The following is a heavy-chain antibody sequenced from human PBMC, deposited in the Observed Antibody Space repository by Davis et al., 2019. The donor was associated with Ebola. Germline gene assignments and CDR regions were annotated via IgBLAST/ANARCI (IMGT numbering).Heavy chain of an antibody. CDR2: ISAYNGNT. D-gene: IGHD4-17*01. CDR1: GYTFTSYG. Sequence: AASVKVSCKASGYTFTSYGISWVRQAPGQGLEWMGWISAYNGNTNYAQKLQGRVTMTTDTSTSTAYMELRSLRSDDTAVYYCERVGTTVTTSYYYYGMDVWGQGTTVIVSS. J-gene: IGHJ6*02. CDR3: ERVGTTVTTSYYYYGMDV. V-gene: IGHV1-18*01.